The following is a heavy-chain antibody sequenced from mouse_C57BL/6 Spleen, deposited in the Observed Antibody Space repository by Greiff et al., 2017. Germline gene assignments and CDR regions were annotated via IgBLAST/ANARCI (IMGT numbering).Heavy chain of an antibody. V-gene: IGHV5-17*01. CDR3: ASSSLITTVVDFDY. Sequence: EVMLVESGGGLVKPGGSLKLSCAASGFTFSDYGMHWVRQAPEKGLEWVAYISSGSSTIYYADTVKGRFTISRDNAKNTLFLQMTSLRSEDTAMYYCASSSLITTVVDFDYWGQGTTLTVSS. J-gene: IGHJ2*01. CDR1: GFTFSDYG. D-gene: IGHD1-1*01. CDR2: ISSGSSTI.